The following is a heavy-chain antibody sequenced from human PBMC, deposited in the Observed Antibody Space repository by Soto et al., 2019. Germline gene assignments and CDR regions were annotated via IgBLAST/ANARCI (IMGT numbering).Heavy chain of an antibody. D-gene: IGHD2-8*01. V-gene: IGHV1-69*13. J-gene: IGHJ4*02. Sequence: SVKVSCKASGGTFSSYAISWVRQAPGQGLEWMGGIIPIFGTANYAQKFQGRVTITADESTSTAYMELSSLRSEDTAVYYCARGEDIVLMVYAFDYWGQGTLVTSPQ. CDR2: IIPIFGTA. CDR3: ARGEDIVLMVYAFDY. CDR1: GGTFSSYA.